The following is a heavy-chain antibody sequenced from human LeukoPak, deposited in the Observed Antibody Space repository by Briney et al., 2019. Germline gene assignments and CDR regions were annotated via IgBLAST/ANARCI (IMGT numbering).Heavy chain of an antibody. V-gene: IGHV3-66*02. J-gene: IGHJ3*02. CDR1: GFTVSSNY. CDR2: IYSGGST. CDR3: ARFMVVAASHAFDI. Sequence: GGSLRLSCAASGFTVSSNYMSWVRQAPGKWLEWVSVIYSGGSTYYADSVKGRFTISRDNSKNTLYLQMNSLRAEDTAVYYCARFMVVAASHAFDIWGQGTMVTVSS. D-gene: IGHD2-15*01.